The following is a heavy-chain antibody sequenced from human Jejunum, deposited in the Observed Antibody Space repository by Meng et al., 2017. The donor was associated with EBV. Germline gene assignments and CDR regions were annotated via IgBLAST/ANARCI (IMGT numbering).Heavy chain of an antibody. J-gene: IGHJ4*02. CDR2: VSDYGST. CDR3: ARDFSSGYFAY. CDR1: GGSVSSGSYY. D-gene: IGHD3-22*01. V-gene: IGHV4-61*01. Sequence: QVQRQESGPGLVKPSETLSLTCAVSGGSVSSGSYYWSWIRQPPGKGLEWIGFVSDYGSTRYNSSLKSRITISADTSKNQFSLKLTSVTPADTAIYYCARDFSSGYFAYWGQGTLVTVFS.